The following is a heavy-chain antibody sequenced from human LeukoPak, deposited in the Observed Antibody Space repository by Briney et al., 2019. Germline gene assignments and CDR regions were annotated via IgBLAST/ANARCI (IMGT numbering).Heavy chain of an antibody. Sequence: PGRSLRLSCAASGFTFSNYAMHWVRQAPGKGLEWVALISYDGSNKYYADSVKGRFTISRDNGKNSLYLQMNSLRDEDTAVYYCARDNDWAFDYWGQGTLVTVSS. CDR2: ISYDGSNK. D-gene: IGHD3-9*01. CDR3: ARDNDWAFDY. V-gene: IGHV3-30-3*01. CDR1: GFTFSNYA. J-gene: IGHJ4*02.